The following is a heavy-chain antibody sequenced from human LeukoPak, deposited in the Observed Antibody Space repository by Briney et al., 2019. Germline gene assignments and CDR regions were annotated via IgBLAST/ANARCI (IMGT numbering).Heavy chain of an antibody. D-gene: IGHD4-17*01. CDR2: IYHSGST. CDR3: ARGGGDYALNY. J-gene: IGHJ4*02. CDR1: GGSISSSSYY. Sequence: SETLSLTCTVSGGSISSSSYYWGWIRQPPGKGLEWIGYIYHSGSTYYNPSLKSRVTISVDGSKNQFSLKLGSVTAADTAVYYCARGGGDYALNYWGQGILVTVSS. V-gene: IGHV4-39*07.